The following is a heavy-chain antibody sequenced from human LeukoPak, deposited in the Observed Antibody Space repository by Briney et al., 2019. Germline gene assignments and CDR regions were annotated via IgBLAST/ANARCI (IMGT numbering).Heavy chain of an antibody. CDR1: GFTFSSYS. V-gene: IGHV3-21*01. D-gene: IGHD5-12*01. CDR2: ISSSSSYI. Sequence: GGSLRLSCAASGFTFSSYSMQWVRQAPGKGLEWVSSISSSSSYIYYADSVKGRFTISRDNAKNSLYLQMNSLRAEDTAVYYCARVLSGYDYYYFDYWGQGTLVTVSS. CDR3: ARVLSGYDYYYFDY. J-gene: IGHJ4*02.